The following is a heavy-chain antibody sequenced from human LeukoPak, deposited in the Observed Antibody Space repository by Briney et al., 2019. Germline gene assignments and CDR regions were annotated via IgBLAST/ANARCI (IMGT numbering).Heavy chain of an antibody. Sequence: PSETLSLTCTVSGYSISSGYYWGWIRQPPGKGLEWIGSIYHSGSTYYNPSLKSRVTISVDTSKNQFSLKLSSVTAADTAVYYCARAEPPYYYGPGSYGYWGQGTLVTVSS. V-gene: IGHV4-38-2*02. CDR2: IYHSGST. CDR1: GYSISSGYY. CDR3: ARAEPPYYYGPGSYGY. D-gene: IGHD3-10*01. J-gene: IGHJ4*02.